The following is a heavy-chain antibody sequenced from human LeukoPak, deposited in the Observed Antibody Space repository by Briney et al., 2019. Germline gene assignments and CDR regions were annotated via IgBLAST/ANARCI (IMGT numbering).Heavy chain of an antibody. Sequence: SETLSLTCTISGGSVSDYYWSWIRQSPGKGLEWIGYIYHTGSTSYSPSLKSRVTISADASQNQFSLKLSSVTAADTAVYYCASRKLGNDYWGQGTLVTVSS. V-gene: IGHV4-59*02. CDR2: IYHTGST. J-gene: IGHJ4*02. D-gene: IGHD7-27*01. CDR1: GGSVSDYY. CDR3: ASRKLGNDY.